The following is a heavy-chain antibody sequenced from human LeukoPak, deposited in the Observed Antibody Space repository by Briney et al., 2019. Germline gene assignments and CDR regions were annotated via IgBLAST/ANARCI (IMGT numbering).Heavy chain of an antibody. Sequence: PSETLSLTCTVSGVSISSGGYYWSWIRQPPGKGLEWIGYIYYSGSTYYNPSLKSRVTISVDTSKNQFSLKLSSVTAADTAVYYCARKHYYDSSTWFDPRGQGTLVTVSS. CDR3: ARKHYYDSSTWFDP. CDR1: GVSISSGGYY. D-gene: IGHD3-22*01. V-gene: IGHV4-31*03. J-gene: IGHJ5*01. CDR2: IYYSGST.